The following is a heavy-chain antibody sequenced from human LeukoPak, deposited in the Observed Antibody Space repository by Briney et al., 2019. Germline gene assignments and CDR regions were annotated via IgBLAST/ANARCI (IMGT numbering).Heavy chain of an antibody. CDR3: ARDVNEMAVARKAAWFDP. D-gene: IGHD6-19*01. Sequence: ASVKVSCKASGYTFTGYYMHWVRQAPGQGLEWMGIINPSGGSTSYAQKFQGRVTMTRDMSTSTVYMELSSLRSEDTAVYYCARDVNEMAVARKAAWFDPWGQGTLVTVSS. J-gene: IGHJ5*02. CDR1: GYTFTGYY. V-gene: IGHV1-46*01. CDR2: INPSGGST.